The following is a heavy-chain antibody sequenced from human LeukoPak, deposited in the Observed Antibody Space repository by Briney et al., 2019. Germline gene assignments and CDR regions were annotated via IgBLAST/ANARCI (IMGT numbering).Heavy chain of an antibody. CDR3: AKFADPGV. J-gene: IGHJ3*01. CDR2: ISSSSSTV. Sequence: GGSLRLSCAASEFTFSSYSMNWVRQAPGKGLEWISYISSSSSTVYYADSVKGRFSISRDNAKEALYLQMNSLRAEDTAVYYCAKFADPGVWGQGTMVTVSS. V-gene: IGHV3-48*04. D-gene: IGHD7-27*01. CDR1: EFTFSSYS.